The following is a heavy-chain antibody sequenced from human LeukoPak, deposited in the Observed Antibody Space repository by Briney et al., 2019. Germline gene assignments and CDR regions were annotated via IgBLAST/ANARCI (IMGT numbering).Heavy chain of an antibody. Sequence: SETLSLTCAVYGGSFSGYYWSWIRQPPGKGLEWIGEINHSGSTNYNPSLKSRVTISVDTSKNQFSLKLSSVTAADTAVYYCARAPYSSGWYGNENYYWFDPWGQGTLVTVSS. V-gene: IGHV4-34*01. J-gene: IGHJ5*02. CDR1: GGSFSGYY. CDR3: ARAPYSSGWYGNENYYWFDP. D-gene: IGHD6-19*01. CDR2: INHSGST.